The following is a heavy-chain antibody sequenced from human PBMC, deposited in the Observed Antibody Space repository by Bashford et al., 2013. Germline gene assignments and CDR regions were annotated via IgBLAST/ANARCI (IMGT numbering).Heavy chain of an antibody. Sequence: SETLSLTCGVYGGSLSGYYWSWIRQPPGKGLEWIGEINQSGGTNYNPSLKSRVIISVDTSKRQFSLNMSSVTAADTAVFYCVRGQKAVARDYFDYWGQGTLVTVSS. CDR1: GGSLSGYY. V-gene: IGHV4-34*01. J-gene: IGHJ4*02. D-gene: IGHD6-19*01. CDR2: INQSGGT. CDR3: VRGQKAVARDYFDY.